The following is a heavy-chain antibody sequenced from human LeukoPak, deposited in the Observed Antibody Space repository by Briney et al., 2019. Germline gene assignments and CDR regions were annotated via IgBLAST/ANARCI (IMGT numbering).Heavy chain of an antibody. V-gene: IGHV4-34*01. CDR2: VNHSGST. J-gene: IGHJ5*02. CDR1: GFTFSSYI. Sequence: GSLRLSCAASGFTFSSYIMNWVRQPPGKGLEWIGEVNHSGSTNYNPSLKSRVTISVDTSKNQFSLKLSSVTAADTAVYYCARGNVDTAMAEGNWFDPWGQGTLVTVSS. CDR3: ARGNVDTAMAEGNWFDP. D-gene: IGHD5-18*01.